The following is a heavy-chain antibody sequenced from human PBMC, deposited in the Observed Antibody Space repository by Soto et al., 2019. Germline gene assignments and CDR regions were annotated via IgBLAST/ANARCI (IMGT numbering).Heavy chain of an antibody. D-gene: IGHD6-19*01. CDR1: GYSFTSYW. CDR2: IDPSDSYT. CDR3: ARHPSPYRSGSVSFDP. J-gene: IGHJ5*02. V-gene: IGHV5-10-1*01. Sequence: GESLKISCKGSGYSFTSYWISWVRQMPGKGLEWMGRIDPSDSYTNYSPSFQGHVTISADKSISTAYLQWSSLKASDTAMYYCARHPSPYRSGSVSFDPWGQGTLVTVSS.